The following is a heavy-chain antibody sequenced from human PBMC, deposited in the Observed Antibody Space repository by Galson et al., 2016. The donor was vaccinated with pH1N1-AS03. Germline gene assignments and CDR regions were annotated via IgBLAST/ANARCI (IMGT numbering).Heavy chain of an antibody. J-gene: IGHJ6*02. D-gene: IGHD3-3*01. Sequence: SVKVSRKASGYIFTDFYVHWVRQAPGQGLEWMGWINPENGVTNYAQKFQAWVTMTGDTSISTAYMELHGLKSDDTAVYYCARDPEKYDFWSGYLRGMDVWGQGTTVTVSS. CDR3: ARDPEKYDFWSGYLRGMDV. CDR2: INPENGVT. CDR1: GYIFTDFY. V-gene: IGHV1-2*04.